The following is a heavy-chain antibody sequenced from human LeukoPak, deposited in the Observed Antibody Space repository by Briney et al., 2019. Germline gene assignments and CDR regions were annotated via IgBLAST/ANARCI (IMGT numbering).Heavy chain of an antibody. CDR1: GYTFTSYD. D-gene: IGHD3-10*01. V-gene: IGHV1-8*01. J-gene: IGHJ4*02. CDR2: MNPNSSNT. Sequence: ASVKVSCKASGYTFTSYDINWVRQATGQGLEWMGWMNPNSSNTGYAQKFQGRVTMTRNTSISTAYMELSSLRSEDTAVYYCARVRYYGSGSTCDYWGQGTLVTVSS. CDR3: ARVRYYGSGSTCDY.